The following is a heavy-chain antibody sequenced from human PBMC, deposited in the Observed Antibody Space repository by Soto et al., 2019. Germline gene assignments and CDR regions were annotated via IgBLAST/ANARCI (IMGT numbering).Heavy chain of an antibody. J-gene: IGHJ4*02. V-gene: IGHV1-2*04. CDR1: GYTFTGYY. D-gene: IGHD6-19*01. Sequence: ASVKVSCKASGYTFTGYYIHWLRQAPGQGLEWMGWINPNRGGTNYAQKFQGWVTMTRDTSISTAYMELCRLKSDDTAVYYCARRHSSGWYSDYWGQGTLVTVSS. CDR3: ARRHSSGWYSDY. CDR2: INPNRGGT.